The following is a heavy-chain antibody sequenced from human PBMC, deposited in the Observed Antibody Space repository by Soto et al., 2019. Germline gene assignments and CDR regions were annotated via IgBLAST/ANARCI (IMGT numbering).Heavy chain of an antibody. J-gene: IGHJ6*02. CDR2: ISGSGGST. D-gene: IGHD2-8*01. Sequence: PGGSLGLSCAAYGFSFSSYAMSWVRQAPGKGLEWVSAISGSGGSTYYADSVKGRFTVSRDNSKNTLYLQMNSLRAEDTAVYYCAKHTLMVYAISYRTAAPYYYYGMDVWGQGTTVTVSS. CDR1: GFSFSSYA. CDR3: AKHTLMVYAISYRTAAPYYYYGMDV. V-gene: IGHV3-23*01.